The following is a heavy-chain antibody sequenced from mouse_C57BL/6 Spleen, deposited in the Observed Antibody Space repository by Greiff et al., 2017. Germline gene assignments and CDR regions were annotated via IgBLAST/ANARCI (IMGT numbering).Heavy chain of an antibody. J-gene: IGHJ2*01. V-gene: IGHV5-4*03. D-gene: IGHD2-1*01. CDR3: ARRGIYYGNYYFDY. CDR2: ISDGGSYT. Sequence: EVKLMESGGGLVKPGGSLKLSCAASGFTFSSYAMSWVRQTPEKRLEWVATISDGGSYTYYPDNVKGRFTISRDNAKNNLYLQMSHLKSEDTAMYYCARRGIYYGNYYFDYWGQGTTLTVSS. CDR1: GFTFSSYA.